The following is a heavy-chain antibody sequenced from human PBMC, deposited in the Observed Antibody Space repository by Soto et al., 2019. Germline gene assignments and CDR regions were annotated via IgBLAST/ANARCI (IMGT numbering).Heavy chain of an antibody. D-gene: IGHD6-19*01. V-gene: IGHV3-74*01. CDR1: GFTFSSYA. J-gene: IGHJ5*02. CDR3: ARDLFSSGWWDWFDP. Sequence: EVQLLESGGGLVQPGGSLRLSCAASGFTFSSYAMSWVRQAPGKGLEWVSRINSDGSSTSYADSVKGRFTISRDNAKNTLYLQMNSLRAEDTAVYYCARDLFSSGWWDWFDPWGQGTLVTVSS. CDR2: INSDGSST.